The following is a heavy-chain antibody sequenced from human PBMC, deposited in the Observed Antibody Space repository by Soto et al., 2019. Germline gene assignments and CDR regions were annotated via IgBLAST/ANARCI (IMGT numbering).Heavy chain of an antibody. Sequence: EVQLLESGGGLVQPGGSLRLSCAASGFTFSSYAMSWVRQAPGKGLEWVSAISGSGGSTYYADSVKGRFTISRDNSKNTLYLQMNSLRAEDTAVYYCAKDSGYSSGWYGVIADYWGQGTLVTVSS. D-gene: IGHD6-19*01. CDR3: AKDSGYSSGWYGVIADY. CDR2: ISGSGGST. CDR1: GFTFSSYA. J-gene: IGHJ4*02. V-gene: IGHV3-23*01.